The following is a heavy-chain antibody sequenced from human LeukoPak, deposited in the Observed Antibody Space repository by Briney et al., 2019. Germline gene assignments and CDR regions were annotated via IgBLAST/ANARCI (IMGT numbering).Heavy chain of an antibody. D-gene: IGHD7-27*01. CDR3: ARALPTGDGASDI. CDR1: GYTFTAYY. J-gene: IGHJ3*02. V-gene: IGHV1-18*04. CDR2: ISGYNGNT. Sequence: ASVKVSCKATGYTFTAYYMQWVRQAPGQGLEWMGWISGYNGNTNYAQKLQGRVTMTTDTSTSTAYMELRSLRSDDTAVYYCARALPTGDGASDIWGQGTMVTVSS.